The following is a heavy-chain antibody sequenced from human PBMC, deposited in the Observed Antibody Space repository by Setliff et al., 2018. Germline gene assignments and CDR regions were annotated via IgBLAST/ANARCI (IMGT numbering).Heavy chain of an antibody. V-gene: IGHV3-23*01. J-gene: IGHJ6*02. CDR2: VTTTGGFT. Sequence: LRLSCAASAFTFSRYAMSWVRQSPGKGLEWLSYVTTTGGFTKDADSVRGRFSVSRDNSKKSVYLQINDLRAEDTALYYCARDGVFYAMDVWGQGTTVTVSS. CDR1: AFTFSRYA. CDR3: ARDGVFYAMDV. D-gene: IGHD2-2*01.